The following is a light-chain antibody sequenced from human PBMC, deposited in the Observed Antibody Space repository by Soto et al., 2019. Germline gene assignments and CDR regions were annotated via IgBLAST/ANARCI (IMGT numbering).Light chain of an antibody. CDR2: GAS. CDR3: QQYGSSLLFT. CDR1: QSVSSSY. J-gene: IGKJ3*01. V-gene: IGKV3-20*01. Sequence: EIVLTQSPGTLSLSPGERATLSCWASQSVSSSYLAWYQQKPGQAPRLLIYGASSRATGIPDRFSGSGSGTDFTLTISRLEPEDFAVYYCQQYGSSLLFTFGPGTKVDIK.